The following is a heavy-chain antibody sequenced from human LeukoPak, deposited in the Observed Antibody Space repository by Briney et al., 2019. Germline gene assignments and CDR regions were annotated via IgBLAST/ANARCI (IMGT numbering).Heavy chain of an antibody. CDR2: IIPIFGTA. CDR1: GYTFTNYY. J-gene: IGHJ6*03. D-gene: IGHD5-18*01. Sequence: SVKVSCKASGYTFTNYYMHWVRQAPGQGLEWMGGIIPIFGTANYAQKFQGRVTITADKSTSTAYMELSSLRSEDTAVYYCARDRGYSYGSYYMDVWSKGTTVTVSS. CDR3: ARDRGYSYGSYYMDV. V-gene: IGHV1-69*06.